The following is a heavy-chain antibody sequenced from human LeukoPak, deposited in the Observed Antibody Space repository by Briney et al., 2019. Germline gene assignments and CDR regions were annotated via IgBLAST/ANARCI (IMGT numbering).Heavy chain of an antibody. CDR3: ATSLSGWFGPSAYY. Sequence: GGSLRLSCVASGFAFSSYEMSWIRQAPGKGLEWVSFISGDGRAIHYADSVKGRFTISADNARNSVFLQMNSLGAEDTAVYYCATSLSGWFGPSAYYYGQGTLVTVSS. V-gene: IGHV3-48*03. D-gene: IGHD6-19*01. CDR2: ISGDGRAI. CDR1: GFAFSSYE. J-gene: IGHJ4*02.